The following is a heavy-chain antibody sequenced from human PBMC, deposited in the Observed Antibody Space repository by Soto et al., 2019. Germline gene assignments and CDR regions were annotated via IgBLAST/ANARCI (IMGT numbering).Heavy chain of an antibody. D-gene: IGHD3-10*01. CDR2: ISGSGGST. CDR3: AKTHYYGSGSYYEDNWLDP. Sequence: PGGSLRLSCAASGFTFSSYAMSWVRQAPGKGLEWVSAISGSGGSTYYADSVKGRFTISRDNSKNTLYLQMNSLRAEDTAVYYCAKTHYYGSGSYYEDNWLDPWGQGTLVTVSS. J-gene: IGHJ5*02. CDR1: GFTFSSYA. V-gene: IGHV3-23*01.